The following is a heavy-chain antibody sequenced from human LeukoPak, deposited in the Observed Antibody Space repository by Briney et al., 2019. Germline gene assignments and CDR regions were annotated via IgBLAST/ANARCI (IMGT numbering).Heavy chain of an antibody. Sequence: PGGSLRLSCAASGFTFSSYEMNWVRQAPGKGLEWVSYISSSGSTIYYADSAKGRFTISRDNAKNSLYLHMNSLRAEDTAVYYCARGGSYGLPSWGQGTLVTVSS. CDR2: ISSSGSTI. CDR3: ARGGSYGLPS. CDR1: GFTFSSYE. V-gene: IGHV3-48*03. J-gene: IGHJ5*02. D-gene: IGHD1-26*01.